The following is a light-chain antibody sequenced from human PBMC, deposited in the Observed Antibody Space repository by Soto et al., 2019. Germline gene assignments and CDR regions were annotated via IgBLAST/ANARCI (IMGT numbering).Light chain of an antibody. V-gene: IGKV3-20*01. CDR1: QSIDCNY. CDR2: GAS. J-gene: IGKJ4*01. Sequence: EIVLTQSPGTLSLSPGERATLSCRASQSIDCNYLAWYQHKPGQAPRLLIYGASSRATGIPDRVSGSWSGTDFTLTISRLEPEDLAVYYCQQYASSPLTFGGGTKVDIK. CDR3: QQYASSPLT.